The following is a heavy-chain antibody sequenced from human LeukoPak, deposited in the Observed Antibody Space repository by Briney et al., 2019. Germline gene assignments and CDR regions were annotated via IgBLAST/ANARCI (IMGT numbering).Heavy chain of an antibody. CDR2: IYYSGST. D-gene: IGHD3-10*01. V-gene: IGHV4-59*08. J-gene: IGHJ3*02. CDR1: GDSISSYY. Sequence: SETLSLTCTVSGDSISSYYWSWIRQPPGKGLEWIGYIYYSGSTNYNPSLKSRVTISVDTSKNQFSLRLSSVTAADTAVYYCARGVLLWFGAFDIWGQGTMVTVSS. CDR3: ARGVLLWFGAFDI.